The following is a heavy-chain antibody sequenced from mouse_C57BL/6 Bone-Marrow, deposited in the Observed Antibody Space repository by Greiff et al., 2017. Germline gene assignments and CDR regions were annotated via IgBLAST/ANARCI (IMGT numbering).Heavy chain of an antibody. D-gene: IGHD2-12*01. CDR2: IDPSDSYT. V-gene: IGHV1-69*01. CDR1: GYTFTSYW. Sequence: VQLQQPGAELVMPGASVKLSCKASGYTFTSYWMHWVKQRPGQGLEWIGEIDPSDSYTNYNQKFKGKSTLTVDKSSSTAYMQLSSLTSEDSAVYYCARVTPWFAYWGQGTLVTVSA. CDR3: ARVTPWFAY. J-gene: IGHJ3*01.